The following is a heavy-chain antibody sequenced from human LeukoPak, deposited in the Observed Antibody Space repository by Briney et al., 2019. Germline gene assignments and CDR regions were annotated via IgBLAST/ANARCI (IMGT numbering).Heavy chain of an antibody. Sequence: TSETLSLTCAVYGGSFSGYYWSWIRQPPGKGLEWIGEINHSGSTNYNPSLKSRVTISVDTSKNQFSLKLSSVTAADTAVYYCARHGRMVAPTDYWGQGTLVTVSS. D-gene: IGHD4/OR15-4a*01. CDR3: ARHGRMVAPTDY. CDR2: INHSGST. V-gene: IGHV4-34*01. J-gene: IGHJ4*02. CDR1: GGSFSGYY.